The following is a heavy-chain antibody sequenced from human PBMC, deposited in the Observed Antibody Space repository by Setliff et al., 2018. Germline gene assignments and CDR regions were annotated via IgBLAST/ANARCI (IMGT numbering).Heavy chain of an antibody. J-gene: IGHJ3*02. CDR3: ARDGVNYYDSSGYYLNHAFDI. V-gene: IGHV1-69*13. D-gene: IGHD3-22*01. CDR2: IIPIFGTA. Sequence: SVKVSCKASGGTFSSYAISWVRQAPGQGLEWMGGIIPIFGTANYAQKFQGRVTITADESTSTAYMELSSLRSEDTAVYYCARDGVNYYDSSGYYLNHAFDIWGQGTMVTVSS. CDR1: GGTFSSYA.